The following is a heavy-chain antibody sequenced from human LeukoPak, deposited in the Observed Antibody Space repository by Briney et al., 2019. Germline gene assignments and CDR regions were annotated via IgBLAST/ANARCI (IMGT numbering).Heavy chain of an antibody. CDR2: IIPIFGTA. CDR1: GGTFISYA. V-gene: IGHV1-69*13. J-gene: IGHJ4*02. Sequence: ASVKVSCKASGGTFISYAISWVRQAPGQGLEWMGGIIPIFGTANYAQKFQGRVTITADESTSTAYMGPSSLRSEDTAVYYCARGGDGYNFANQLDYWGQGTLVTVSS. D-gene: IGHD5-24*01. CDR3: ARGGDGYNFANQLDY.